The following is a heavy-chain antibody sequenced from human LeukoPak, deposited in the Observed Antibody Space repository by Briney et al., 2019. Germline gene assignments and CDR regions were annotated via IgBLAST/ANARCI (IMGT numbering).Heavy chain of an antibody. D-gene: IGHD4-23*01. V-gene: IGHV4-39*07. CDR2: IYYSGST. J-gene: IGHJ4*02. CDR3: AVYGGNSGERIDY. CDR1: GGSISSSSYY. Sequence: KTSETLSLTCTVSGGSISSSSYYWGWIRQPPGKGLEWIGSIYYSGSTYYNPSLKSRVTISVDTSKNQFSLKLSSVTAADTAVYYCAVYGGNSGERIDYWGQGTLVTVSS.